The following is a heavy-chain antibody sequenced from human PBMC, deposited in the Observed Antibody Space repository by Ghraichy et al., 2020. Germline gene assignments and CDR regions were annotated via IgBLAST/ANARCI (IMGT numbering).Heavy chain of an antibody. CDR3: ASSTGYYDSSGPPYYFDY. CDR1: GGTFSSYA. D-gene: IGHD3-22*01. V-gene: IGHV1-69*06. CDR2: IIPIFGTA. J-gene: IGHJ4*02. Sequence: SVKVSCKASGGTFSSYAISWVRQAPGQGLEWMGGIIPIFGTANYAQKFQGRVTITADKSTSTAYMELSSLRSEDTAVYYCASSTGYYDSSGPPYYFDYWGQGTLVTVSS.